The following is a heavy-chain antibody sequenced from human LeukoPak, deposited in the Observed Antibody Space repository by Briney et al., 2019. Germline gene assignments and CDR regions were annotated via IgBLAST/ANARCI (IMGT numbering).Heavy chain of an antibody. CDR2: ISGSGYKT. CDR3: ARGPSGGNGFSY. CDR1: GFTFSDYT. D-gene: IGHD2-15*01. Sequence: GGSLRLSCVASGFTFSDYTMSWLRQSPVKGLEWVAAISGSGYKTYDADSMKGRFTISRDNAKNSLYLQMSSLRAEDTAVYYCARGPSGGNGFSYWGQGTLVTVSS. J-gene: IGHJ4*02. V-gene: IGHV3-23*01.